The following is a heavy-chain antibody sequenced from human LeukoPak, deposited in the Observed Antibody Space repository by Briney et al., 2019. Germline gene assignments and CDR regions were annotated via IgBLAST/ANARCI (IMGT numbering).Heavy chain of an antibody. CDR2: VNHSGYT. V-gene: IGHV4-34*01. CDR1: GVSFSTYY. D-gene: IGHD4-17*01. J-gene: IGHJ4*02. Sequence: PSETLSLTFAVSGVSFSTYYWSWIPQSPEKRLEWIEEVNHSGYTNYNPSLKSRVTISVDTSRNQFSLKLNSVTAADTAVYYCARQLYGSDYWGQGTLVTVSS. CDR3: ARQLYGSDY.